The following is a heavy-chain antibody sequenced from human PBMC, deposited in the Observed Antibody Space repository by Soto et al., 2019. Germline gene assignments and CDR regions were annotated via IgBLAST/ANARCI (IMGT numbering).Heavy chain of an antibody. CDR1: GGSISSGGYY. J-gene: IGHJ6*02. V-gene: IGHV4-31*03. Sequence: SETLSLTCTVSGGSISSGGYYWSWIRQHPGKGLEWIGYIYYSGSTYYNPSLKSRVTISVDTSKNQFSLKLSSVTAADTAVYYCARCTIGYSSSHYYYGMDVWGQGTTVTVSS. D-gene: IGHD6-6*01. CDR3: ARCTIGYSSSHYYYGMDV. CDR2: IYYSGST.